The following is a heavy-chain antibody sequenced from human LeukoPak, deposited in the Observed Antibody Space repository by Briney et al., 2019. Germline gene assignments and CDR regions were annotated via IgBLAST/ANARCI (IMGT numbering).Heavy chain of an antibody. J-gene: IGHJ4*02. V-gene: IGHV1-2*06. CDR3: ARDGSGDTAMDPTYYYFDY. CDR2: INPNSGGT. D-gene: IGHD5-18*01. CDR1: GYTFTGYY. Sequence: GASVKVSCKASGYTFTGYYMHWVRQAPGQGLEWMGRINPNSGGTNYAQKLQGRVTMITDTSTSTAYMELRSLRSDDTAVYYCARDGSGDTAMDPTYYYFDYWGQGTLVTVSS.